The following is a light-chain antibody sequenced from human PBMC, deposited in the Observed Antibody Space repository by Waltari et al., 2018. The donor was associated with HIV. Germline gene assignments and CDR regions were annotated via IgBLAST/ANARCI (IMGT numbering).Light chain of an antibody. CDR3: SSYAATNTLV. Sequence: QSALTQPPSASGSPGQSVTISCTGTRSEVGNYKYVSWYQQHPGKAPKLMIYEMNKRPSGVPDRFSGSKSGNTASLTVSGLQAEDEAEYYCSSYAATNTLVFGGGTKVTVL. V-gene: IGLV2-8*01. J-gene: IGLJ3*02. CDR2: EMN. CDR1: RSEVGNYKY.